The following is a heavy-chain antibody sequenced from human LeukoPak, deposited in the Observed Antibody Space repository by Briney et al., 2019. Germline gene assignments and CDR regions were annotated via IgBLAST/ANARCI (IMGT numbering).Heavy chain of an antibody. V-gene: IGHV4-59*01. CDR1: GGSISSNY. CDR3: ARSIGSYGIDPFDY. Sequence: SETLSLTCTVSGGSISSNYWSWIRQPPGKGLEWIGYIYYSGSTNYNPSLKSRVTISVDTSKNQFSLKLSSVTAADTGVYYCARSIGSYGIDPFDYWGQGTLVTVSS. J-gene: IGHJ4*02. D-gene: IGHD5-18*01. CDR2: IYYSGST.